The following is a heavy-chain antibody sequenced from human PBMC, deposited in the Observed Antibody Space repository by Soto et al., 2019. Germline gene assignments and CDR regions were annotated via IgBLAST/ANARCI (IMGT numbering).Heavy chain of an antibody. Sequence: QVQLQESGPGLVKPSETLSLTCTVSGGSISSYYWCWIRQPPGKGLEWFGYIYYSGSTNYNPSLKSRVTISVDTSKNQCSLKLSSVTAADTAVYYCAREVWGFDYGDYLGMDVWGQGTTVTVSS. J-gene: IGHJ6*02. D-gene: IGHD4-17*01. CDR3: AREVWGFDYGDYLGMDV. CDR2: IYYSGST. CDR1: GGSISSYY. V-gene: IGHV4-59*01.